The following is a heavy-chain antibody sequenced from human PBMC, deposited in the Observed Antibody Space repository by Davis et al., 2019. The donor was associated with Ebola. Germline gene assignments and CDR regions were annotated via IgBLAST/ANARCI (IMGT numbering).Heavy chain of an antibody. CDR1: GFTFSSYG. V-gene: IGHV3-33*01. D-gene: IGHD3-3*01. Sequence: SLKISCAASGFTFSSYGMHWVRQAPGKGLEWVAVIWYDGSNKYYADSVKGRFTISRDNSKNTLYLQMNSLRAEDTAVYYCARDTWGGYGYGMDVWGQGTTVTVSS. CDR3: ARDTWGGYGYGMDV. J-gene: IGHJ6*02. CDR2: IWYDGSNK.